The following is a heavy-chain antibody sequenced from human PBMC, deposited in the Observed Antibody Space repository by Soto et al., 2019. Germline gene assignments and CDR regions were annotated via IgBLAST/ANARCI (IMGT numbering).Heavy chain of an antibody. D-gene: IGHD2-2*01. V-gene: IGHV1-2*02. Sequence: GASVKVSCKASGYTFTGYYMHWVRQAPGQGLEWMGWINPNSGGTNYAQKFQGRVTMTRDTSISTAYMELSRLRSDDTAMYYCASSVVPAAKDYYYYYGMDVWGQGTTVTVSS. CDR3: ASSVVPAAKDYYYYYGMDV. J-gene: IGHJ6*02. CDR2: INPNSGGT. CDR1: GYTFTGYY.